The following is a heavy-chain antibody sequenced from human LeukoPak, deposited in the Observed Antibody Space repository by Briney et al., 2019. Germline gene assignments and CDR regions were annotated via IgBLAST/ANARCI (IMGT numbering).Heavy chain of an antibody. D-gene: IGHD5-18*01. Sequence: PSETLSLTCTVSGGSISSSSYYWGWIRQPPGKGLEWIGSIYYSGSTYYNPSLKSRVTISVDTSKNQFSLKLSSVTAADTAVYYCASVDTAMGCFDYWGQGTLVTVSS. V-gene: IGHV4-39*07. CDR3: ASVDTAMGCFDY. J-gene: IGHJ4*02. CDR2: IYYSGST. CDR1: GGSISSSSYY.